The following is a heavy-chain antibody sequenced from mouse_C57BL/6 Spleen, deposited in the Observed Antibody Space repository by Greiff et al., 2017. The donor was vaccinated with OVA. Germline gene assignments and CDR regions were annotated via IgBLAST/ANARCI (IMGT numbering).Heavy chain of an antibody. V-gene: IGHV5-6*01. D-gene: IGHD1-1*01. CDR1: GFTFSSYG. CDR3: ARQAHYYGSSQYYLDY. CDR2: ISSGGSYT. J-gene: IGHJ2*01. Sequence: EVKLVESGGDLVKPGGSLKLSCAASGFTFSSYGMSWVRQTPDKRLEWVATISSGGSYTYYPDSVKGRFTISRDNAKNTLYLQMSSLKSEDTAMYYCARQAHYYGSSQYYLDYWGQGTTLTVSS.